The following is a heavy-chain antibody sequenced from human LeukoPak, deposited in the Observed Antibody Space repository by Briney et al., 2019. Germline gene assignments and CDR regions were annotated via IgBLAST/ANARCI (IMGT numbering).Heavy chain of an antibody. CDR2: IYIGGST. V-gene: IGHV4-4*07. D-gene: IGHD3-10*01. Sequence: PSETLSLTCTVSGGSISSHYWSWIRQPAGKGLEWIGRIYIGGSTNYNPSLKSRGTMSVDTSKNQFSLKLSSVTAADTAVYYCARIGYYYGSGSYYDYWGQGTLVTVSS. CDR1: GGSISSHY. CDR3: ARIGYYYGSGSYYDY. J-gene: IGHJ4*02.